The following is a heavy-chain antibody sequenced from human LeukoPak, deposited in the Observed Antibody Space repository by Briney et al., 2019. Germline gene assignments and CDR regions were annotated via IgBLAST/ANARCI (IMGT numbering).Heavy chain of an antibody. CDR1: GFSLSTSGLG. CDR2: IYWDGDK. V-gene: IGHV2-5*02. Sequence: SGPTLVNPTQTLTLTCTFSGFSLSTSGLGVGWIRQPPGKALEWLALIYWDGDKRYSPSLESSLTITKDTPKNQVVLTMTNMDPVDTATYYCAHRRRSSGSGNWFDPWGQGTLVTVSS. D-gene: IGHD3-10*01. J-gene: IGHJ5*02. CDR3: AHRRRSSGSGNWFDP.